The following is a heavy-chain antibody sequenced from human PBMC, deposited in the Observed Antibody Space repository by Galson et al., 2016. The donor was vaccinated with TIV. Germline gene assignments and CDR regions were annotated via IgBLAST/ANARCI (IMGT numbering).Heavy chain of an antibody. CDR2: INPKNGAT. V-gene: IGHV1-2*05. CDR1: GYTFSHYY. J-gene: IGHJ6*02. Sequence: SVKVSCKASGYTFSHYYLHWVRQAPGQGLEWMGRINPKNGATEYALKFQGRVTMTRDTSISIAYMELSSLTSDDTVVYYCARERVPGYCDDSSCYGYYGMDVWGQGTTVTVSS. D-gene: IGHD2-2*03. CDR3: ARERVPGYCDDSSCYGYYGMDV.